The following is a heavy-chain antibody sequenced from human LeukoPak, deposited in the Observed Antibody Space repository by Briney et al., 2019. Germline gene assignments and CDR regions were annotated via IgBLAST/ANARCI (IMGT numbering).Heavy chain of an antibody. CDR1: GGSFSGYY. CDR3: ARGKAPLTYYGSGPIDY. D-gene: IGHD3-10*01. V-gene: IGHV4-34*01. Sequence: SETLSLTCAVYGGSFSGYYWSWIRQPPGKGLEWIGEINHSGSTNYNPSLKSRVTISVDTSKNQSSLKLSSVTAADTAVYYCARGKAPLTYYGSGPIDYWGQGTLVTVSS. J-gene: IGHJ4*02. CDR2: INHSGST.